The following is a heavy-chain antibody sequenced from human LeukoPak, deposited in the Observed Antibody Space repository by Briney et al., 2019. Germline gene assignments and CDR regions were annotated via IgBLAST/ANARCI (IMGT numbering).Heavy chain of an antibody. V-gene: IGHV3-7*01. J-gene: IGHJ6*02. CDR2: IKQDGSEK. CDR3: ARVRITMVRGVNYYYGMDV. CDR1: GFTFSSYW. D-gene: IGHD3-10*01. Sequence: GGSLRLSCAASGFTFSSYWMSWVRQAPGKGLGWVANIKQDGSEKYYVDSVKGRFTISRDNAKNSLYLQINSLRAEDTAVYYCARVRITMVRGVNYYYGMDVWGQGTTVTVSS.